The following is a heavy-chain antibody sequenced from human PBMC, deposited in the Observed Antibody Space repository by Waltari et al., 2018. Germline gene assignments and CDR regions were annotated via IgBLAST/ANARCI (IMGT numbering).Heavy chain of an antibody. Sequence: EGQLVESGGGLVKPGGSLRLSCGPPGFTFRNAWMSWVRQAPGKGLEWVGRIKNKADGGTTDYATPVKVRFSISRDDSKSTLYLQMNTLKSEDTAVYYCTTDPVLTAFDYWGQGTLVTVSS. CDR2: IKNKADGGTT. CDR3: TTDPVLTAFDY. J-gene: IGHJ4*02. D-gene: IGHD2-15*01. V-gene: IGHV3-15*01. CDR1: GFTFRNAW.